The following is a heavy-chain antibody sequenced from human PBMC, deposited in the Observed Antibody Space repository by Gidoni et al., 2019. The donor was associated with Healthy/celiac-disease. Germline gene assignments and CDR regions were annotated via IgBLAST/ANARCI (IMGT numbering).Heavy chain of an antibody. CDR3: ARKGMVRDFDWFDP. CDR1: GGSCSGYY. Sequence: QVQLKQWGAGLLKPSETLSLTCAVYGGSCSGYYWSWIRQPPGKGLEWIGEIHHRGSTHYNPSLKSRVTISVDTSKNQFSLKLSSVTAADTAVYYCARKGMVRDFDWFDPWGQGTLVTVSS. CDR2: IHHRGST. D-gene: IGHD3-10*01. J-gene: IGHJ5*02. V-gene: IGHV4-34*01.